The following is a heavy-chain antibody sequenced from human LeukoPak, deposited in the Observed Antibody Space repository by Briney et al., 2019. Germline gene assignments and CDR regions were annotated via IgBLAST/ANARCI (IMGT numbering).Heavy chain of an antibody. CDR2: IYHSGST. CDR1: GGSISSSSYY. V-gene: IGHV4-39*07. D-gene: IGHD3-3*01. J-gene: IGHJ4*02. CDR3: ARLQFLSGGYYAFDS. Sequence: SETLSLTCTVSGGSISSSSYYWGWIRQPPGKGLEWIGSIYHSGSTNYNPSLKSRVTISADTSKNQFSLRLSSVTAADTAVYYCARLQFLSGGYYAFDSRGQGSQVSVSS.